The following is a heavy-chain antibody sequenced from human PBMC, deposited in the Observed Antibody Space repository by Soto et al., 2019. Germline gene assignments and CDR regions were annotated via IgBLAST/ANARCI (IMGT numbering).Heavy chain of an antibody. V-gene: IGHV4-30-2*01. Sequence: PSEPLSLTCNVSGGSITSSEYSWNWIRQAPGKGLEWIGFIYHTGTLYYNPSLKSRVTISLDRSENLFSLKLSSVTAADTAVYFCARDHYRSSSPNHFDSWGQGNLVTV. CDR3: ARDHYRSSSPNHFDS. D-gene: IGHD6-6*01. CDR1: GGSITSSEYS. CDR2: IYHTGTL. J-gene: IGHJ4*02.